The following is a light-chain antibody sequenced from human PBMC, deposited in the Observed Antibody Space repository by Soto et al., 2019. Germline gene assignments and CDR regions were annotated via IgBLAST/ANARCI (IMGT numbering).Light chain of an antibody. CDR1: SSDIGEYNF. V-gene: IGLV2-14*03. Sequence: QSALTQPASVSGSPGQSITITCTGTSSDIGEYNFVSWYQHHPGKAPKLMVFDVSNRPSGLSNRFSGSKSGNTASLTISGLHSDDEANSYCISYTNSITLVFGGGTKLTVL. CDR3: ISYTNSITLV. J-gene: IGLJ2*01. CDR2: DVS.